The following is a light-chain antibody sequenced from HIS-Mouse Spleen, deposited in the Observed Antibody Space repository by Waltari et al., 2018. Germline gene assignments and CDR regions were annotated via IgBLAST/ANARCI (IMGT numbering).Light chain of an antibody. J-gene: IGLJ2*01. Sequence: QSALTQPRSVSGSPGQSVTISCTGTSSDVGGYNHVSLYPQHPVQAPKLMIYDVSKRPSGVPDRFSGSKSGNTASLTISGLQAEDEADYYCCSYAGSYTLVFGGGTKLTVL. CDR3: CSYAGSYTLV. CDR2: DVS. V-gene: IGLV2-11*01. CDR1: SSDVGGYNH.